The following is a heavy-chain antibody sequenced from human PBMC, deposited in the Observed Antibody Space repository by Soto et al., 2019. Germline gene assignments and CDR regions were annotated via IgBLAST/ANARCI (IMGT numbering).Heavy chain of an antibody. Sequence: TGGSLRLSCTASGFTFSSYAMHWVRQAPGKGLEWVAVISYDGSNKYYADSVKGRFTISRDNSKNTLYLQMNSLRAEDTAVYYCARDRVVAATLRGMDVWGQGTTVTVSS. J-gene: IGHJ6*02. CDR3: ARDRVVAATLRGMDV. V-gene: IGHV3-30-3*01. D-gene: IGHD2-15*01. CDR2: ISYDGSNK. CDR1: GFTFSSYA.